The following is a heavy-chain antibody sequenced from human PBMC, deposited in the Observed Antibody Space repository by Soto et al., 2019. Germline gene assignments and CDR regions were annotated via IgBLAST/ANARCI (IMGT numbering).Heavy chain of an antibody. Sequence: ASVKVSCKVSGYPLTELSMHWVRQAPGKGLEWMGGFDPEDGETIYAQKFQGRVTMTEDTSTDTAYMELSSLRSEDTAVYYCATGKEIVVVHDAFDIWGQGTMVTVSS. CDR2: FDPEDGET. CDR3: ATGKEIVVVHDAFDI. V-gene: IGHV1-24*01. D-gene: IGHD3-22*01. J-gene: IGHJ3*02. CDR1: GYPLTELS.